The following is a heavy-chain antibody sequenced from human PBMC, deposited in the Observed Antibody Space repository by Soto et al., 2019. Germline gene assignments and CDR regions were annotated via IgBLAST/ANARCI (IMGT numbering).Heavy chain of an antibody. CDR2: ISTYSGIR. CDR1: GYTFTSHG. Sequence: ASVKVSCKASGYTFTSHGVSWLRQAPGQGLEWLGWISTYSGIRNYARKFQDRVTMGSDTSTSTVYMELRSLTSNDTAMYYCARDPSTSRFDYWGQ. CDR3: ARDPSTSRFDY. J-gene: IGHJ4*01. D-gene: IGHD2-2*01. V-gene: IGHV1-18*01.